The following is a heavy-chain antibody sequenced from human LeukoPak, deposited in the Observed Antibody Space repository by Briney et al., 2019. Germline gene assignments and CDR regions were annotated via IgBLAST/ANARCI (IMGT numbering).Heavy chain of an antibody. V-gene: IGHV3-30*04. J-gene: IGHJ4*02. CDR2: ISYDGSNK. D-gene: IGHD1-1*01. Sequence: PGGSLRLSCAASGFTFSSYAMHWVRQAPGKGLEWVAVISYDGSNKYYADSVKGRFTISRDNSKNTLYLQINSLRAEDTAVYYCARDCLAGYNYFDYWGQGTLVTVSS. CDR1: GFTFSSYA. CDR3: ARDCLAGYNYFDY.